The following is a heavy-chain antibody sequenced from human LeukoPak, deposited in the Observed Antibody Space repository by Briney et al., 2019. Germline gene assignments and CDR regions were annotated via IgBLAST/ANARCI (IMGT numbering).Heavy chain of an antibody. J-gene: IGHJ4*02. CDR2: ISRSGDIT. CDR1: GAAFTKYG. Sequence: GGSLRLSCAASGAAFTKYGMEWVRRAAGAGLEYISGISRSGDITHYADSVKGRFTISRDNVQNTLYLQMNSLRADDTALYYCATEGFYYWGPGTQVTVSS. V-gene: IGHV3-23*01. CDR3: ATEGFYY.